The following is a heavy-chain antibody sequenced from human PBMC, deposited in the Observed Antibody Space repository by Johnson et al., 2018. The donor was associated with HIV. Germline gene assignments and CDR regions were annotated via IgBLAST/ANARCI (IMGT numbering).Heavy chain of an antibody. V-gene: IGHV3-13*01. CDR1: GFTFSSYD. CDR2: IGTAGDT. Sequence: VYLVESGGGLIQPGGSLRLSCAASGFTFSSYDMHWVRQTTGKGLEWVSAIGTAGDTYYPSSVKGRFTIYRENAKNSLYLQMNSLRAGDTAVYYRARGGGSLRWDLSFDIWGQGTMVTVSS. D-gene: IGHD1-26*01. CDR3: ARGGGSLRWDLSFDI. J-gene: IGHJ3*02.